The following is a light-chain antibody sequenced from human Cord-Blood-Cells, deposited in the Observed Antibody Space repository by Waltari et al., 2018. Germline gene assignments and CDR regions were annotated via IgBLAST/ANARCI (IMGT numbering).Light chain of an antibody. Sequence: QSALTQPPSASGSPGQSVTISCTGTSSDVGGYNYVSWYQQHPGKAPKLMIYEVSKRPSVVPDRFSGSKSGNTASLTVSGFQAEDEADYYCSSYAGSNNVVFGGGTKLTVL. V-gene: IGLV2-8*01. CDR1: SSDVGGYNY. J-gene: IGLJ2*01. CDR2: EVS. CDR3: SSYAGSNNVV.